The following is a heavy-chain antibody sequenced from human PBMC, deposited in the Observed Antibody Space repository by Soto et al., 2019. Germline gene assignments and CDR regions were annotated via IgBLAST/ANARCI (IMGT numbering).Heavy chain of an antibody. Sequence: EVQLVESGGGLVQPGGSLRLSCAASGFTFSSYWMHWVRQAPGKGLVWVSRNSDGSSTSYADSVKCRFTISRDNAKNTLYLQMNSLRAEDTAVYYCVRTSLVVAAATREDYWGQGTLVTVSS. D-gene: IGHD2-15*01. CDR3: VRTSLVVAAATREDY. CDR2: NSDGSST. V-gene: IGHV3-74*01. CDR1: GFTFSSYW. J-gene: IGHJ4*02.